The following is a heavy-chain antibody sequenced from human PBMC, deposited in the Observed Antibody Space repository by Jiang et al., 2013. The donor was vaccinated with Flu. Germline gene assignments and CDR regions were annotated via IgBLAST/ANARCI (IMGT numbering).Heavy chain of an antibody. Sequence: EWVSYISSSSSYTNYADSVKGRFTISRDNAKNSLYLQMNSLRAEDTAVYYCARAGRSGGGDYWGQGTLVTVSS. J-gene: IGHJ4*02. CDR3: ARAGRSGGGDY. D-gene: IGHD6-19*01. V-gene: IGHV3-11*06. CDR2: ISSSSSYT.